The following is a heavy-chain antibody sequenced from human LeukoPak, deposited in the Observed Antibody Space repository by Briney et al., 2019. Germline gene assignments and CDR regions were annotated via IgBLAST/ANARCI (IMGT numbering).Heavy chain of an antibody. J-gene: IGHJ4*02. CDR1: GFTFSSYS. D-gene: IGHD3-22*01. CDR3: ARDAGEDSSGYSYYYFDY. Sequence: GGSLRLSCAASGFTFSSYSMNWVRQAPGKGLEWVSSITSSSSYIYYADSVKGRFTISRDNAKNSLYLQMNSLRAEDTAVYYCARDAGEDSSGYSYYYFDYWGQGTLVTVSS. V-gene: IGHV3-21*01. CDR2: ITSSSSYI.